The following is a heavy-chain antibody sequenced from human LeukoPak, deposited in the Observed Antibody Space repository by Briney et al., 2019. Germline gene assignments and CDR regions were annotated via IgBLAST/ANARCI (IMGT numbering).Heavy chain of an antibody. V-gene: IGHV5-51*01. CDR3: ARRTRTRRSHDSSGYHY. CDR2: IYPGDSDT. Sequence: GESLKISCKGSGYSFTSYWIGWVRQMPGKGLEWMGIIYPGDSDTRYSPSFRGQVTISADRSISTAYLQWSSLKASDTAMYYCARRTRTRRSHDSSGYHYWGQGTLVTVSS. J-gene: IGHJ4*02. CDR1: GYSFTSYW. D-gene: IGHD3-22*01.